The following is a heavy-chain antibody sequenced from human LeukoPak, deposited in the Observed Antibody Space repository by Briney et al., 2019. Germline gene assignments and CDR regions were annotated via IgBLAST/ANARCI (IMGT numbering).Heavy chain of an antibody. CDR1: GGSISSYY. CDR3: ARSFSSSAEFDY. V-gene: IGHV4-59*01. CDR2: IYYSGST. D-gene: IGHD6-6*01. Sequence: SETLSLTCTVSGGSISSYYWSWIRQPPGKGLEWIGYIYYSGSTNYNPSLKSRVTILVDTSKNQFSLKLSSVTAADTAVYYCARSFSSSAEFDYWGQGTLVTVSS. J-gene: IGHJ4*02.